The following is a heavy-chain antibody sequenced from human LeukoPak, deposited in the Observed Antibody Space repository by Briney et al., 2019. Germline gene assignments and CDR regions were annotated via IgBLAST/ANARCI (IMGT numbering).Heavy chain of an antibody. CDR3: ARKRGYYVGYFDY. V-gene: IGHV4-34*01. J-gene: IGHJ4*02. CDR2: INHSGST. Sequence: SETLSLTCAVYGGSFSGYYWSWIRQPPGKGLEWIGEINHSGSTNYNPSLKSRVTISVDTSKNQFSLKLSFVTAADTAVYYCARKRGYYVGYFDYWGQGTLVTVSS. CDR1: GGSFSGYY. D-gene: IGHD3-22*01.